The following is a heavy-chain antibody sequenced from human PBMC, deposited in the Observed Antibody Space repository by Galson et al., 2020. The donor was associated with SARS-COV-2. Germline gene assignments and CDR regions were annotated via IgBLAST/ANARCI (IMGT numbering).Heavy chain of an antibody. CDR3: ARDQAHIHYDSSGYHRKPYYYYGMDV. CDR2: IYYSGST. V-gene: IGHV4-31*03. CDR1: GGSISSGGYY. J-gene: IGHJ6*02. D-gene: IGHD3-22*01. Sequence: SETLSLTCTVSGGSISSGGYYWSWIRQHPGKGLEWIGYIYYSGSTYYNPSLKSRVTISVDTSKNQFSLKLSSVTAAYTAVYYCARDQAHIHYDSSGYHRKPYYYYGMDVWGQGTTVTVSS.